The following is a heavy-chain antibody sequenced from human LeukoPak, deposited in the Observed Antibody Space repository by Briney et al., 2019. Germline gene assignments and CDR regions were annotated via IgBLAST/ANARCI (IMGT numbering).Heavy chain of an antibody. J-gene: IGHJ4*02. CDR1: GYTFTGYY. CDR3: ASRKKNCGGDCLPFAY. V-gene: IGHV1-2*02. CDR2: INPNSGGT. D-gene: IGHD2-21*02. Sequence: EASVKVSCEASGYTFTGYYMHWGRQAPGHGREWMGWINPNSGGTTYAQKFQGRVTITRDTSISTAYMELSRLRSDDTAVYYCASRKKNCGGDCLPFAYWGQGTLVTVSS.